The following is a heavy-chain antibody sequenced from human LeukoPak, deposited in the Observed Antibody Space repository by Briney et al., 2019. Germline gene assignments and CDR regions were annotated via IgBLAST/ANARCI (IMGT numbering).Heavy chain of an antibody. V-gene: IGHV1-2*02. D-gene: IGHD3-10*01. CDR1: GYTFTGYY. Sequence: GASVKVSCKASGYTFTGYYMHWVRQAPGQGLEWMGWIYPNSGGTNYAQKFQGRVTMTRDTSISTAYMELSRLRSDDTAVYYCASGGGSGSSLDYYYYYGMDVWGQGTTVTVSS. CDR3: ASGGGSGSSLDYYYYYGMDV. J-gene: IGHJ6*02. CDR2: IYPNSGGT.